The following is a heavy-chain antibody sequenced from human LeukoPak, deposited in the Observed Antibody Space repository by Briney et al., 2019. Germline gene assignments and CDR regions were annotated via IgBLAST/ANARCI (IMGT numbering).Heavy chain of an antibody. V-gene: IGHV4-59*08. Sequence: SETLSLTCTVSSDSISNYYWSWIRQPPGKGLEWFAYIYYSGSTNYNPSLKSRVTISVDTSKNQFSLKLSSVTAADTAVYYCALQEYYYDSSGYYQGYYYGMDVWGQGTTVTVSS. CDR2: IYYSGST. CDR3: ALQEYYYDSSGYYQGYYYGMDV. J-gene: IGHJ6*02. CDR1: SDSISNYY. D-gene: IGHD3-22*01.